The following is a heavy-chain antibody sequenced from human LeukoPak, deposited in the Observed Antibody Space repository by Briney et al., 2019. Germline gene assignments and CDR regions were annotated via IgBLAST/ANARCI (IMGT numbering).Heavy chain of an antibody. Sequence: GGSLRLSCAASGFIVSNNYMSWVRQAPGKRLEWVSVIYSGGSTYYADSVKGRFTISRDDSKNTLYLQLNSLRAEDTAVYHCARVNTPPHYYFDYWGQGTLVTVSS. CDR2: IYSGGST. V-gene: IGHV3-53*01. J-gene: IGHJ4*02. CDR1: GFIVSNNY. CDR3: ARVNTPPHYYFDY.